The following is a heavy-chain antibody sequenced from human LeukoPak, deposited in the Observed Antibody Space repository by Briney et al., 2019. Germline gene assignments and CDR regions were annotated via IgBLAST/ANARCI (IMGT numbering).Heavy chain of an antibody. CDR1: GGSFNAYA. Sequence: GASVKVSCKASGGSFNAYAISWVRQAPGQGLEWVGWINPENGNTNYAGTFQGRVTMTTDTSTNTAYMELRSLRSDDTAVYYCARVQGYYYYYLDVWGKGTTVTVSS. CDR3: ARVQGYYYYYLDV. CDR2: INPENGNT. J-gene: IGHJ6*03. V-gene: IGHV1-18*01.